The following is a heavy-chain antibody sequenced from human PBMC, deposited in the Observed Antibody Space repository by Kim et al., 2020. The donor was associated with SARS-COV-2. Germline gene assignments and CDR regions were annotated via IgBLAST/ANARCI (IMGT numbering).Heavy chain of an antibody. V-gene: IGHV3-9*01. D-gene: IGHD6-13*01. CDR3: AKDTGAAAAGLDYYYYGMAV. J-gene: IGHJ6*02. CDR1: GFTFDDYA. Sequence: GGSLRLSCAASGFTFDDYAMHWVRQAPGKGMEWVSGISWNSGSIGYADSVKGRFTISRDNAKNSLYLQMNSLRAEDTALYYCAKDTGAAAAGLDYYYYGMAVGGQGTTVTVSS. CDR2: ISWNSGSI.